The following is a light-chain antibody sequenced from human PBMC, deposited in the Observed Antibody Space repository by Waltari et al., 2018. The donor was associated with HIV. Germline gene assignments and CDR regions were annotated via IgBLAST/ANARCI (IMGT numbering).Light chain of an antibody. V-gene: IGKV3-20*01. CDR3: QQYATSPLMYT. CDR2: GAS. CDR1: QSVSSSY. J-gene: IGKJ2*01. Sequence: EIVLTQSPGTLSLSPGEGATLSCRASQSVSSSYLAWYQQKPGQAPRLLIYGASRRATGIPDRFSGSGSGSEFTLTISRLEPEDFALYYCQQYATSPLMYTFGQGTKLEIK.